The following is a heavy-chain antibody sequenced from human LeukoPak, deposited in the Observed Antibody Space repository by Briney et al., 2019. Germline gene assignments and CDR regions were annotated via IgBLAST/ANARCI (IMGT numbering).Heavy chain of an antibody. Sequence: PGGSLRLSCAASGFTSSSYWMSLMRQAPGKGLEWVANIKYDGNEEYYVDSVKGRFTISRDNAKNSLYLQLNSLRVEDTAVYYCKSGGAAPGSFDYWGQGTLVTVSP. CDR3: KSGGAAPGSFDY. CDR1: GFTSSSYW. J-gene: IGHJ4*02. D-gene: IGHD1-1*01. CDR2: IKYDGNEE. V-gene: IGHV3-7*01.